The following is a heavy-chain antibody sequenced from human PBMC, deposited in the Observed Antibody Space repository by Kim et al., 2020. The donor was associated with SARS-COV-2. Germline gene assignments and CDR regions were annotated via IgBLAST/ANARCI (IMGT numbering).Heavy chain of an antibody. D-gene: IGHD6-13*01. V-gene: IGHV4-38-2*02. J-gene: IGHJ4*02. CDR3: ARVYSSSWYYFDY. CDR2: IYHSGST. Sequence: SETLSLTCTVSGYSISSGYYWAWIRQPPGKGLEWIGSIYHSGSTYYNPSLKSRVTISVDTSKNQFSLKLSSVTAADTAVYYCARVYSSSWYYFDYWGQGTLVTVSS. CDR1: GYSISSGYY.